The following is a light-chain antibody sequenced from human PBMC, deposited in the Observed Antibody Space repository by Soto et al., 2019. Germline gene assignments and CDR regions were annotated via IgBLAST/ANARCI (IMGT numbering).Light chain of an antibody. CDR2: DNN. CDR3: GTWDSSLSAHNYV. CDR1: SSNIGNNY. Sequence: QSVLTQPPSVSAAPGQKVTISCSGSSSNIGNNYVSWYQQLPGTAPKLLIYDNNKRPSGIPDRFSGSKSGTSATLGITGLQTGDEADYYCGTWDSSLSAHNYVFGTGTKVT. V-gene: IGLV1-51*01. J-gene: IGLJ1*01.